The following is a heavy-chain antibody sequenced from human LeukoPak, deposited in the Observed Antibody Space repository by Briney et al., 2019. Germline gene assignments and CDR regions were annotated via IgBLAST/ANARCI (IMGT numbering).Heavy chain of an antibody. V-gene: IGHV1-69*02. CDR1: GGTFSSYT. Sequence: GASVTVSCKASGGTFSSYTISWVQQAPGQGLEWMGRIIPILGIANYAQKFQGRVTITADKSTSTAYTELSSLRSEDTAVYFCARAPSSHSSGWYGVDYWGQGTLVTVSS. J-gene: IGHJ4*02. D-gene: IGHD6-19*01. CDR3: ARAPSSHSSGWYGVDY. CDR2: IIPILGIA.